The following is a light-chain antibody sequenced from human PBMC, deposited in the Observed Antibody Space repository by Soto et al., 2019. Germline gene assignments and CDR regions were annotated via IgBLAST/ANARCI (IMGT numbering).Light chain of an antibody. Sequence: QSVLTQPPSASGTPGQRVTISCSGSSSNIGSNTVNWYQQLPGTAPKLLIYSNNQRPSGVPDRFSGSKSGTSASLAISGLQSEDEADYYCAAWDDSLNVLYVFGTGTKATV. J-gene: IGLJ1*01. V-gene: IGLV1-44*01. CDR2: SNN. CDR3: AAWDDSLNVLYV. CDR1: SSNIGSNT.